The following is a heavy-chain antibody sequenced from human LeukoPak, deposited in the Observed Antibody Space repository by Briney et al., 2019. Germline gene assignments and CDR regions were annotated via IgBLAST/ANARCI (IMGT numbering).Heavy chain of an antibody. V-gene: IGHV4-34*01. CDR2: INHSGST. Sequence: SETLSLTCAVYGGSFSGYYWSWIRQPPGKGLEWIGEINHSGSTNYNPSLKSRVTISVDTSKNQFSLKLSSVTAADTAVYYCARQDYGDHLYDYWGQGTLVTVSS. D-gene: IGHD4/OR15-4a*01. CDR3: ARQDYGDHLYDY. CDR1: GGSFSGYY. J-gene: IGHJ4*02.